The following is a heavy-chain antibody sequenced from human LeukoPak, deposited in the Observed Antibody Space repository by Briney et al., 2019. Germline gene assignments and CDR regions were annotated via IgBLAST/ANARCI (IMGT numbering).Heavy chain of an antibody. CDR1: GFTVSSNY. V-gene: IGHV3-66*02. CDR2: IYSGGST. J-gene: IGHJ4*02. Sequence: QPGGSLRLSCAASGFTVSSNYMSWVRQAPGKGLEWVSVIYSGGSTYYADSVKGRFTISRDNSKNTLYLQMNSLRAEDTAVYYCAKGQKWELLMRLFDYWGQGTLVTVSS. D-gene: IGHD1-26*01. CDR3: AKGQKWELLMRLFDY.